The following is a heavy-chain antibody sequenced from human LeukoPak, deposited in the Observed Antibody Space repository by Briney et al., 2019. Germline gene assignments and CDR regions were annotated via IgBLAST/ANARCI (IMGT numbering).Heavy chain of an antibody. CDR1: GFTFSSYA. Sequence: GGSLRLSCAASGFTFSSYAMSWVRQAPGKGLEWVSAISGSGGSTYYADSVKGRFTISRDNSKNTLYLQMNSLRAEDTAVYYCAEVSGKRSASTQTDYFDYWGQGTLVTVSS. CDR2: ISGSGGST. V-gene: IGHV3-23*01. J-gene: IGHJ4*02. D-gene: IGHD3-3*02. CDR3: AEVSGKRSASTQTDYFDY.